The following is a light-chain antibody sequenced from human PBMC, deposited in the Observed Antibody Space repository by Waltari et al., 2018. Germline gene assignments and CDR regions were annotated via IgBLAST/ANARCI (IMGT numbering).Light chain of an antibody. CDR2: DVS. CDR3: SSYTSSSTSGV. CDR1: SSDVGGYNY. V-gene: IGLV2-14*03. Sequence: QSALTQPASVSGSHGQSITISCTGTSSDVGGYNYVSWYQQHPGKAPKLMIYDVSNRPSGVSNRFSGSKSGNTASLTISGLQAEDEADYYCSSYTSSSTSGVFGGGTKLTVL. J-gene: IGLJ2*01.